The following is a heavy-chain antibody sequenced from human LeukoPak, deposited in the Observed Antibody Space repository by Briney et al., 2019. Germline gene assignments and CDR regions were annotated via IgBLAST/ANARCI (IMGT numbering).Heavy chain of an antibody. D-gene: IGHD6-13*01. CDR1: GYTFTGYY. CDR3: ARVLRAAAGTRLAYPA. J-gene: IGHJ4*02. Sequence: ASVKVSCKASGYTFTGYYMHWVRQAPGQGPEWMGWINPNSGGTNYAQKFQGRVTMTRDTSISTAYMELSRLRSDDTAVYYCARVLRAAAGTRLAYPAWGQGTLVTVSS. CDR2: INPNSGGT. V-gene: IGHV1-2*02.